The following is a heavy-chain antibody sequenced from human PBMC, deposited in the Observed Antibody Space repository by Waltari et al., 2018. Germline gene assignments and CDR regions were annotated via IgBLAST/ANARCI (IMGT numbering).Heavy chain of an antibody. CDR2: IDHSGST. CDR3: ARGCSGRAQVAVDI. CDR1: GYSIRSGYY. J-gene: IGHJ3*02. Sequence: QVQLQESGPGLVKPSETLSLTCAVSGYSIRSGYYWGWIRQPPGKGLEWIGSIDHSGSTCYHPALNGRVTISVDTSKNQFALKLSSVTAADTAVYYCARGCSGRAQVAVDIWGQGTMVTVSS. V-gene: IGHV4-38-2*01. D-gene: IGHD6-19*01.